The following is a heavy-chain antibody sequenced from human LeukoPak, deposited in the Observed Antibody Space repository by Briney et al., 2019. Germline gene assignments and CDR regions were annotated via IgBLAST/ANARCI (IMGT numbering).Heavy chain of an antibody. CDR2: IYYSGST. Sequence: SETLSLTCTVSRGSISSYYWSWIRQPPGKGLEGIGYIYYSGSTNYNPSLKSRVTISVDTSKNQFSLKLSSVTAADTAVHYCAREPGIAAAGTETAFDIWGQGTMVTVSS. D-gene: IGHD6-13*01. V-gene: IGHV4-59*01. CDR1: RGSISSYY. CDR3: AREPGIAAAGTETAFDI. J-gene: IGHJ3*02.